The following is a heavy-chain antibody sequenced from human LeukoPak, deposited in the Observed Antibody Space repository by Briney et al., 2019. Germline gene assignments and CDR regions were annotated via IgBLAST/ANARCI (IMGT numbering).Heavy chain of an antibody. CDR2: IRYDGSNK. Sequence: GGSLRLSCAASGFTFSSYGMHWVRQAPGKGLEWVAFIRYDGSNKYYADSVKGRFTISRDNSKNTLYLQMNSLRAEDTAVYYCAKDRRSSTSRYPDYWGQGTLVTVSS. CDR3: AKDRRSSTSRYPDY. D-gene: IGHD2-2*01. V-gene: IGHV3-30*02. J-gene: IGHJ4*02. CDR1: GFTFSSYG.